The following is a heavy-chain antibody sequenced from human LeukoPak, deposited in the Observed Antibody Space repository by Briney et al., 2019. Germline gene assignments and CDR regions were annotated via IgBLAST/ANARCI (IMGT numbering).Heavy chain of an antibody. CDR3: AKDSGWQGEYNWFDP. CDR2: IYYSGST. D-gene: IGHD6-19*01. Sequence: SQTLSLTCTVSGGSISSGGYYWSWLRQHPGKGLEWIGYIYYSGSTYYNPSLKSRVTISVDTSKNQFSLKLSSVTAADTAVYYCAKDSGWQGEYNWFDPWGQGTLVTVSS. CDR1: GGSISSGGYY. V-gene: IGHV4-31*03. J-gene: IGHJ5*02.